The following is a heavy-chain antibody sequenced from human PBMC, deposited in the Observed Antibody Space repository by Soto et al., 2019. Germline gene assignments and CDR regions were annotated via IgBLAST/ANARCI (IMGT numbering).Heavy chain of an antibody. J-gene: IGHJ3*02. V-gene: IGHV3-53*04. CDR3: ASFNGRDGYNFAFDI. CDR1: GFTVSSNY. D-gene: IGHD5-12*01. CDR2: IYSGGST. Sequence: GGSLRLSCAASGFTVSSNYMSWVRQAPGKGLEWVSVIYSGGSTYYADSVKGRFTISRHNSKNTLYLQMNSLRAEDTAVYYCASFNGRDGYNFAFDIWGQGTMVTVSS.